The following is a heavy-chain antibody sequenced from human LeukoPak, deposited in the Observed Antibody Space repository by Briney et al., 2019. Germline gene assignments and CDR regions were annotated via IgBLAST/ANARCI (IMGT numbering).Heavy chain of an antibody. CDR2: IYDSGST. Sequence: KPWETLSLTCTASCGSISSYYWSFIRPPPGGGLEWFGYIYDSGSTYYNPSLKSRVTMSVDTSKNQFSLKLSSVTAADTAVYYCARVGITGTSVWQDPETMGRLSGAFDIWGQGTMVTVSS. CDR3: ARVGITGTSVWQDPETMGRLSGAFDI. D-gene: IGHD1-7*01. CDR1: CGSISSYY. J-gene: IGHJ3*02. V-gene: IGHV4-59*01.